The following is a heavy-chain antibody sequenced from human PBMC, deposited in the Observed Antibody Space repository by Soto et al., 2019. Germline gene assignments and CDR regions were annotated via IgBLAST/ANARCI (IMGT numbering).Heavy chain of an antibody. J-gene: IGHJ4*02. D-gene: IGHD5-12*01. CDR1: GGTFSSYA. Sequence: ASVKVSCKASGGTFSSYAISWVRQAPGQGLEWMGGIIPIFGTANYAQKFQGRVTITADESTSTAYMELSSLRSEDTAVYYCGMGDGYNEYYFDYWGLGTLVIVSS. CDR2: IIPIFGTA. V-gene: IGHV1-69*13. CDR3: GMGDGYNEYYFDY.